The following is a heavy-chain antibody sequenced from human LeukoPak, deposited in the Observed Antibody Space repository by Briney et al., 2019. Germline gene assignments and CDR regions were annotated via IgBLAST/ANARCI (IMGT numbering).Heavy chain of an antibody. V-gene: IGHV4-30-4*01. CDR1: GGSISSGDYY. Sequence: SQTLSLTCTVSGGSISSGDYYWSWIRQPPGKGLEWIGYIYYSGSTYYNPSLNSRVTISVDTSKNQFSLKLSSVTAADTAVYYCARELEVVPAAISWFDPWGQGTLVTVSS. J-gene: IGHJ5*02. D-gene: IGHD2-2*01. CDR3: ARELEVVPAAISWFDP. CDR2: IYYSGST.